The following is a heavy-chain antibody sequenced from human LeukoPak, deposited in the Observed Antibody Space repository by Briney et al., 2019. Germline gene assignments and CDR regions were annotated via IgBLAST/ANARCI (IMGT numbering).Heavy chain of an antibody. CDR2: IDGDGSAT. V-gene: IGHV3-74*01. CDR3: ARDKAYALDQ. D-gene: IGHD3-16*01. Sequence: GGSLRLSCAASGFTFSPDWMHWVRQAPGKGLVWVSRIDGDGSATTYADSVKGRFTISRDNAKNTLYPQMNSLRAEDTAVYYCARDKAYALDQWGQGTLVTVSS. CDR1: GFTFSPDW. J-gene: IGHJ4*02.